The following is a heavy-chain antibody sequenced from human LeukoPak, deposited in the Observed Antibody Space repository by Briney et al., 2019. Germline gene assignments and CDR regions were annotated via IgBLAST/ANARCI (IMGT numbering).Heavy chain of an antibody. V-gene: IGHV4-4*07. CDR1: GGSMINYY. J-gene: IGHJ6*03. D-gene: IGHD3-22*01. CDR2: IYITGST. CDR3: ARLKYYDSTGYFPGYYMDV. Sequence: SETLSLTCTVSGGSMINYYWSWIRQSAGTELEWVGRIYITGSTNYNPSLQSRLSMSVDTSKNQFSLRLTSVSAADTAVYYCARLKYYDSTGYFPGYYMDVWGKGITVTVSS.